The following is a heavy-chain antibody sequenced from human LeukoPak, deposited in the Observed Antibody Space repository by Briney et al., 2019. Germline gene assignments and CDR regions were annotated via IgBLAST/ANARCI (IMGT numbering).Heavy chain of an antibody. CDR1: GFTFSSYS. D-gene: IGHD6-13*01. CDR3: AKDVWDGEDSWVYWYFDL. CDR2: ISSSSSTI. Sequence: GGSLRLSCAASGFTFSSYSMNWVRQAPGKGLEWVSYISSSSSTIYYADSVKGRFTISRDNAKNSLYLQMNSLRAEDMALYYCAKDVWDGEDSWVYWYFDLWGRGTLVTVSS. V-gene: IGHV3-48*01. J-gene: IGHJ2*01.